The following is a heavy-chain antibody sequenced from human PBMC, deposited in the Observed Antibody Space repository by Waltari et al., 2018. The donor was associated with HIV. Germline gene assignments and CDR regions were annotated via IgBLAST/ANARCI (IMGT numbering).Heavy chain of an antibody. Sequence: EVQLVESGGGLVKPGGSLRLSCAASGFTFSNAWMSWVRQAPGKGLEGGGRIKSKTDGGTTDYAAPVKGRFTISRDDSKNTLYLQMNSLKTDDTAVYYCTTSYGPGYFDYWGQGTLVTVSS. J-gene: IGHJ4*02. V-gene: IGHV3-15*01. CDR3: TTSYGPGYFDY. D-gene: IGHD5-18*01. CDR2: IKSKTDGGTT. CDR1: GFTFSNAW.